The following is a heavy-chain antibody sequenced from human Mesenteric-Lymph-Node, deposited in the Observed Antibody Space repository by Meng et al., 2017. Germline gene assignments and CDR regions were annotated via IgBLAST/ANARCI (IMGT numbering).Heavy chain of an antibody. CDR2: ISYDGNKK. J-gene: IGHJ4*02. CDR1: GFTFSSYG. V-gene: IGHV3-30*18. D-gene: IGHD2-15*01. Sequence: QVQLVESGGGVVQPGRSLRLSCAASGFTFSSYGMHWVRQAPGKGLEWVALISYDGNKKYYGDSVKGRFTISRVISKNTLYLQMNSLRPEDTAVYFCAKSLEAAATGFDYWGQGTLVTVSS. CDR3: AKSLEAAATGFDY.